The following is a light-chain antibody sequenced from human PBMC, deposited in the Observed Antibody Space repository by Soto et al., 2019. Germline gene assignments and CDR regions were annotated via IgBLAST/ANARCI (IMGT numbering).Light chain of an antibody. V-gene: IGKV3-20*01. CDR2: GAS. J-gene: IGKJ1*01. Sequence: EIVLTQSPGTLSLSPGERASLSCRASQSVSSEKLAWYQQKPGQAPRLLIFGASGRATGIPERFSGSGSGTDFSLTISRLEPEDSAVYYCQQYGSSPETFGQGTKVDIK. CDR1: QSVSSEK. CDR3: QQYGSSPET.